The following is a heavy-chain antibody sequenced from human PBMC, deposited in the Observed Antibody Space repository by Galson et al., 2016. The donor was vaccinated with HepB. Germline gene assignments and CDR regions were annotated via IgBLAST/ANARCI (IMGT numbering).Heavy chain of an antibody. CDR3: ARDGRTDWGSHCYPFDY. CDR1: GFGFSTYW. V-gene: IGHV3-7*03. CDR2: IKEDGSEK. D-gene: IGHD2-21*02. Sequence: SLRLSCAASGFGFSTYWMSWVRQAPGKGLEWVANIKEDGSEKYYVDSVKGRFTISRDNAKRSVYLQMNSLRGEDTAVYYYARDGRTDWGSHCYPFDYWGQGTLVTVSS. J-gene: IGHJ4*02.